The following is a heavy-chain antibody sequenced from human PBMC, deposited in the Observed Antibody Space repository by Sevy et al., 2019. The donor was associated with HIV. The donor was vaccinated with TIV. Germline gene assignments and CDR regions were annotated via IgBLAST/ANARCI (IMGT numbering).Heavy chain of an antibody. D-gene: IGHD3-10*01. J-gene: IGHJ4*02. Sequence: GGSLRLSCAASGFTFSSYSMNWVRQAPGKGLEWVSSISSSSSYIYYADSVKGRFTISRDNAKNSLYLQMNSLRAEDTAVYYCARDQGDYYATGPGGYWGQGTLVTVSS. CDR3: ARDQGDYYATGPGGY. V-gene: IGHV3-21*01. CDR2: ISSSSSYI. CDR1: GFTFSSYS.